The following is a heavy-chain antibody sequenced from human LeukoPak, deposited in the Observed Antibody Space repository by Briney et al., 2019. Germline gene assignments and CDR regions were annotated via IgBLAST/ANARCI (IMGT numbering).Heavy chain of an antibody. J-gene: IGHJ4*02. CDR3: AKDQYCTSTSCYVGY. CDR1: GFTFSSYA. Sequence: GGSLRLSCAASGFTFSSYAMSWVRQAPGKGLEWVSGINVSGGSTFYADSVRGRFTISRDNSRNTLYLQMNSLRAEDTAVYYCAKDQYCTSTSCYVGYWGQGTLVTVSS. D-gene: IGHD2-2*01. CDR2: INVSGGST. V-gene: IGHV3-23*01.